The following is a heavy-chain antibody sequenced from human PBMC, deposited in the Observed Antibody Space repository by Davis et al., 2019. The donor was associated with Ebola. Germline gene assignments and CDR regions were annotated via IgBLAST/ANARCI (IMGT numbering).Heavy chain of an antibody. J-gene: IGHJ6*02. D-gene: IGHD2-15*01. V-gene: IGHV1-18*01. Sequence: VKLSSKASGYTFTTYGLSWVRQAPGQGLEWMGWISAYNGNTNYAQKLQGRVTMTPDTSTSTAYMELRSLSADDTAVYYCARDEHCSGGSCYPPGGYYYGMDVWGQGTTVTVSS. CDR1: GYTFTTYG. CDR2: ISAYNGNT. CDR3: ARDEHCSGGSCYPPGGYYYGMDV.